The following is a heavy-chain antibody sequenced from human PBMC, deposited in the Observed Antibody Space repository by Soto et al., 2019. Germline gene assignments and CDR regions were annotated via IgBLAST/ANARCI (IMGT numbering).Heavy chain of an antibody. CDR2: ISYDGSNK. CDR1: GFTFSSYA. Sequence: PGGSLRLSCAASGFTFSSYAMHWGRQAPGKGLEWVAVISYDGSNKYYADSVKGRFTISRDNSKNTLYLQMNSLRAEDTAVYYCARLPGIAAAGPNPYYYYGMDVWGQGTTVTVSS. J-gene: IGHJ6*02. D-gene: IGHD6-13*01. CDR3: ARLPGIAAAGPNPYYYYGMDV. V-gene: IGHV3-30-3*01.